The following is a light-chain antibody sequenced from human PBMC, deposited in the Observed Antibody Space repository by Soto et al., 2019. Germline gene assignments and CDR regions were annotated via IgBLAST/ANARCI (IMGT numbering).Light chain of an antibody. Sequence: QSVLTQPPSASGTPGQRVTISCSGSSSNIGSKYVYWYQQLPGTAPKLLIYRNDQRPSGVPDRFSGSKSGTSASLAIRGLRSEDAADYYCAAWDGSLSGWVFGGGTKLTVL. CDR2: RND. CDR3: AAWDGSLSGWV. CDR1: SSNIGSKY. V-gene: IGLV1-47*01. J-gene: IGLJ3*02.